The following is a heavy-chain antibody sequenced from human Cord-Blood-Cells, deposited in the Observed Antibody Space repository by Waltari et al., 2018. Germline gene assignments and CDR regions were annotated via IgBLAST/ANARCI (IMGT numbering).Heavy chain of an antibody. V-gene: IGHV4-34*01. D-gene: IGHD2-2*01. J-gene: IGHJ4*02. CDR2: INHSGST. Sequence: QVQLQQWGAGRLKPSETLSLTCGADGGSFSGYYWSWTRQPPGKGLEWIGEINHSGSTNYNPSLKSRVTISVDKSKNQFSLKLSSVTAADTAVYYCARAPVDLDYWGQGTLVTVSS. CDR3: ARAPVDLDY. CDR1: GGSFSGYY.